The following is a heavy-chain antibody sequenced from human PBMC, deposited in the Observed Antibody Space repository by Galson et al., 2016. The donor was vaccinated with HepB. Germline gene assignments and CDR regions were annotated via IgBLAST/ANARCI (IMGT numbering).Heavy chain of an antibody. D-gene: IGHD6-13*01. CDR1: GFTFNNYA. CDR3: AKCSSSWYYFDY. Sequence: SLRLSCAASGFTFNNYAMSWVRQAPGKGLQWVSLISGGGGSTNYADSVKGRFTISRDNSKNTLFLQMTSLRAEDTAVYYCAKCSSSWYYFDYWGQGTLVTVSS. J-gene: IGHJ4*02. V-gene: IGHV3-23*01. CDR2: ISGGGGST.